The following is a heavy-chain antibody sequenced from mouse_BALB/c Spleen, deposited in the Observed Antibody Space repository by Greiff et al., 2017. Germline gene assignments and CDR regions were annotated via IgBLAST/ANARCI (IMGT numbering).Heavy chain of an antibody. J-gene: IGHJ2*01. D-gene: IGHD3-3*01. CDR3: ARRDVGFDY. CDR1: GYTFTSYW. V-gene: IGHV1-59*01. CDR2: IDPSDSYT. Sequence: VQLQQPGAELVKPGASVKMSCKASGYTFTSYWMHWVKQRPGQGLEWIGVIDPSDSYTSYNQKFKGKATLTVDTSSSTAYMQLSSLTSEDSAVYYCARRDVGFDYWGQGTTLTVSS.